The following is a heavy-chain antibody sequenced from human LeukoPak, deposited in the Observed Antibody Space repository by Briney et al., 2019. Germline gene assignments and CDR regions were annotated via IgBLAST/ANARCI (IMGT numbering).Heavy chain of an antibody. D-gene: IGHD3-9*01. CDR1: GFTFSSYW. Sequence: GSLRLSCAAFGFTFSSYWMHWVRQAPGKGLVWVSRINSDGSSTSYADSVKGRFSISRDNAENTLYLQMNSLRVEDTAVYYCVRGADTGYSSDSWGQGTLVTVSS. J-gene: IGHJ4*02. CDR2: INSDGSST. CDR3: VRGADTGYSSDS. V-gene: IGHV3-74*01.